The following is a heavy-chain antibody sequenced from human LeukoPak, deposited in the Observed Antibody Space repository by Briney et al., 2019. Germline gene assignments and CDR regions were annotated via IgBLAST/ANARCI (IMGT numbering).Heavy chain of an antibody. Sequence: GRSLRLSCAASGFTFRGNGMHWVRQAPGKGLEWVAVISYDGSNKYYADSVKGRFTISRDNSKNTLYLQMNSLRAEDTAVYYCARDLPGYYGSGSYYYYDYWGQGTLVTVSS. CDR1: GFTFRGNG. J-gene: IGHJ4*02. D-gene: IGHD3-10*01. V-gene: IGHV3-33*05. CDR2: ISYDGSNK. CDR3: ARDLPGYYGSGSYYYYDY.